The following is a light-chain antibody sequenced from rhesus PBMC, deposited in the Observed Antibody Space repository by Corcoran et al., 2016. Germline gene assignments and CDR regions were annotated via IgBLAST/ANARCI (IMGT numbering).Light chain of an antibody. CDR3: LQQNSYPFT. Sequence: DIQMTQSPSSLSASVGDTVTITCRASQDIRGNLNWFQQKPGKAPNLLIWDGSSVESGVPSRVSGSGSGTDFTLTIRSLQPEDFATYYCLQQNSYPFTFGPGTKLEIK. J-gene: IGKJ3*01. CDR1: QDIRGN. CDR2: DGS. V-gene: IGKV1-28*02.